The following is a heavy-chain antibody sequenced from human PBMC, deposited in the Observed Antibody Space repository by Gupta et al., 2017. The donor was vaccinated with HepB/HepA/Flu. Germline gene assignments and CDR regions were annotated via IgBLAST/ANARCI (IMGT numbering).Heavy chain of an antibody. V-gene: IGHV2-70*01. J-gene: IGHJ4*02. Sequence: IGMCVTWIRQPPGKALEWLALIDWDDNKYYKTSLRTRLTISKDTSKNQVDLTLTNMDPVDTATYFCARRPKVYYYESSGPLDFWGQGMLVTVSS. CDR2: IDWDDNK. CDR1: IGMC. D-gene: IGHD3-22*01. CDR3: ARRPKVYYYESSGPLDF.